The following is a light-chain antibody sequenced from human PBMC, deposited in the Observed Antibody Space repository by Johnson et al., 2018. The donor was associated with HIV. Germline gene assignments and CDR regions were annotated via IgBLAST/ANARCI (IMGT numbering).Light chain of an antibody. V-gene: IGLV1-51*01. J-gene: IGLJ1*01. Sequence: QSVLTQPPSVSAAPGQKVTISCSGSSSNIGNNYVSWYQQLPGTAPKLLIYDKNKRPSGIHERFSASKSGASATLASPGLQTGDEADYFSGTWDRRLRSHYVFETGTKLSVL. CDR3: GTWDRRLRSHYV. CDR1: SSNIGNNY. CDR2: DKN.